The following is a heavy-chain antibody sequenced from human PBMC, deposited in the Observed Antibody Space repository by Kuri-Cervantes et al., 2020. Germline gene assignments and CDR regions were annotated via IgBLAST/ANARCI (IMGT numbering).Heavy chain of an antibody. V-gene: IGHV3-9*01. Sequence: SLKISCVGSGFTFEDYALHWVRQAPGKGLEWVSGITWNSNTIGYRDSVKGRFTISRDNAKNSLYLQMNSLRAEDTAVYYCANWGDDYGDYFDYWGQGTLVTVSS. CDR3: ANWGDDYGDYFDY. CDR1: GFTFEDYA. J-gene: IGHJ4*02. CDR2: ITWNSNTI. D-gene: IGHD4-17*01.